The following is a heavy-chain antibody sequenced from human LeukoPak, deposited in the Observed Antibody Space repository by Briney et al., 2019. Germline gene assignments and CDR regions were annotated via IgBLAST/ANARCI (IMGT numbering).Heavy chain of an antibody. V-gene: IGHV4-59*01. D-gene: IGHD2-2*01. Sequence: KPSETLSLTCTVSGGSISSYYWSWIRQPPGKGLEWIGYIYYSGSTNYNPSFKSRVTISVDTSKNQFSLKLSSVTAADTAVYYCARTDIVVVPAARDYYYYYMDVWGKGTTVTVSS. CDR3: ARTDIVVVPAARDYYYYYMDV. CDR1: GGSISSYY. J-gene: IGHJ6*03. CDR2: IYYSGST.